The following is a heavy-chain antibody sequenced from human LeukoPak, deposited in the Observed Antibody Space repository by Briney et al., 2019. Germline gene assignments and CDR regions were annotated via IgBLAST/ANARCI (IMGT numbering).Heavy chain of an antibody. Sequence: GGSLRLSCAASGFTVSSNYMSWVRQAPGKGLEWVAVISYDGSSENYADSVKGRFTISRDNSKNTLFLQMNSLRADDTAIYYCARDLMSTIYYYYGMDVWGQGTTVTVSS. V-gene: IGHV3-30-3*01. D-gene: IGHD5-24*01. CDR1: GFTVSSNY. J-gene: IGHJ6*02. CDR2: ISYDGSSE. CDR3: ARDLMSTIYYYYGMDV.